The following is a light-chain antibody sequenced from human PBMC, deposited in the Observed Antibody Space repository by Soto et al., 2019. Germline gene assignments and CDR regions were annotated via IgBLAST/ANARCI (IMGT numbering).Light chain of an antibody. V-gene: IGKV3-11*01. CDR1: QSVSSY. Sequence: EIVLTQSPATLALSPGERATLSCRASQSVSSYLAWYQQKPGQAPRLLIYDASNSATGIPARFSGSGSGTDFTLTIISLEPEDSAVYYCQQRSNWPPTFGQGTKLELK. CDR3: QQRSNWPPT. J-gene: IGKJ2*01. CDR2: DAS.